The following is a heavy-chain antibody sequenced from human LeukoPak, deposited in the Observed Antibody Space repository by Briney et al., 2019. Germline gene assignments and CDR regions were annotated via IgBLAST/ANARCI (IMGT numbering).Heavy chain of an antibody. CDR3: AKTDSSGYYFDY. V-gene: IGHV4-34*01. CDR2: INHSGST. CDR1: GGSFSGYY. Sequence: SETLSLTCAAYGGSFSGYYWSWIRQPPGKGLEWIGEINHSGSTNYNPSLKSRVTISVDTSKNQFSLKLSSVTAADTAVYYCAKTDSSGYYFDYWGQGTLVTVSS. D-gene: IGHD3-22*01. J-gene: IGHJ4*02.